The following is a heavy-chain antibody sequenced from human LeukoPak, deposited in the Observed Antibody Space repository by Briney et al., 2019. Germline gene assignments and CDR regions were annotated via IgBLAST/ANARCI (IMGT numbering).Heavy chain of an antibody. D-gene: IGHD2-2*01. V-gene: IGHV4-34*01. CDR3: ARGLSACSSTSCHYDAFDI. CDR2: INHSGST. J-gene: IGHJ3*02. CDR1: GGSFSGYY. Sequence: SETLSLTCAVYGGSFSGYYWSWIRQPPGKGLGWIGEINHSGSTNYNPSLKSRVTISVDTSKNQFSLKLSSVTAADTAVYYCARGLSACSSTSCHYDAFDIWGQGTMVTVSS.